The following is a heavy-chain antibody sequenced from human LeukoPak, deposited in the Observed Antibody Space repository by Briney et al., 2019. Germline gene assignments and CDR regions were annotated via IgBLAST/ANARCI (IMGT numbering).Heavy chain of an antibody. J-gene: IGHJ4*02. D-gene: IGHD3-22*01. CDR1: GFTVSSNY. Sequence: GGSLRLSCAASGFTVSSNYMSWVRQAPGKGLEWVSVIYSGGSTYYADSVKGRFTISRDNSKNTLYLQMNSLRAEDTAVYYCAREQKFYYDSSGYYSAFGYWGQGTLVTVSS. CDR2: IYSGGST. CDR3: AREQKFYYDSSGYYSAFGY. V-gene: IGHV3-66*01.